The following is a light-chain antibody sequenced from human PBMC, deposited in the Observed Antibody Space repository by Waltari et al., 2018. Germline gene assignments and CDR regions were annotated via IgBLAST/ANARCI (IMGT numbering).Light chain of an antibody. V-gene: IGKV1-39*01. Sequence: DIQMTQSPSSLSASVRDTVTVTCRASQNIRTYLNWYQQKTAQAPKLLIYGASTLQRGVPSRFRGSASGTEFTLTVTNLQPDDFATYFCQQSFSSPWTFGQGTTVNI. J-gene: IGKJ1*01. CDR3: QQSFSSPWT. CDR2: GAS. CDR1: QNIRTY.